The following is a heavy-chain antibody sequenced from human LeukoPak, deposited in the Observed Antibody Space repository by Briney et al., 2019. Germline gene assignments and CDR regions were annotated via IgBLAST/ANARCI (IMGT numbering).Heavy chain of an antibody. V-gene: IGHV3-48*03. CDR3: ARDTLEYSNSPDALDI. Sequence: GGSLRLSCAASGFTFSSYEMNSVRQAPGKAVEWGSYISSSGSTIYYADSVKGRFTISRDNAKNSLYLQMNSLRAEDTAVYYCARDTLEYSNSPDALDIWGQGTMVTVSS. D-gene: IGHD4-23*01. CDR2: ISSSGSTI. CDR1: GFTFSSYE. J-gene: IGHJ3*02.